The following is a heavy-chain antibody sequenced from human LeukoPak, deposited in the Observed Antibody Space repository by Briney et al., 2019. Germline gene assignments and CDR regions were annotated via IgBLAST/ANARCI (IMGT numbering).Heavy chain of an antibody. CDR3: AELGITMIGGV. V-gene: IGHV3-21*01. D-gene: IGHD3-10*02. J-gene: IGHJ6*04. CDR2: ISSSSSYM. CDR1: GFTFNSYG. Sequence: PGRSLRLSCAASGFTFNSYGMHWVRQAPGKGLEWVSSISSSSSYMYYADSVKGRFTISRDNAKNSLYLQMNSLRAEDTAVYYCAELGITMIGGVWGKGTTVTISS.